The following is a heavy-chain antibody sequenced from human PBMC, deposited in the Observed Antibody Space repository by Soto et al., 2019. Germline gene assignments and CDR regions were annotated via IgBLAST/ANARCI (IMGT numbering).Heavy chain of an antibody. CDR2: ISFDGANT. V-gene: IGHV3-30-3*01. CDR1: GFTFSSYN. J-gene: IGHJ4*02. Sequence: GGSLRLSCVVSGFTFSSYNMHWVRQAPGEGLEWVAVISFDGANTFYADSVEGRFTISRDISRDTLYLQMSRLRVEDTAVYYCARDGYNRGGFDYWGQGTLVTVSS. D-gene: IGHD6-25*01. CDR3: ARDGYNRGGFDY.